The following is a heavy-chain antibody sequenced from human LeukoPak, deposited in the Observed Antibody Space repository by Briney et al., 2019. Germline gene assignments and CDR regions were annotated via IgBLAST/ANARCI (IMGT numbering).Heavy chain of an antibody. V-gene: IGHV4-59*01. Sequence: SETLSLTCTVSGGSISSYYWSWIRQPPGKGLEWIGYIYYSGSTNYNPSLKSRVTISVDTSKNQFSLKLSSVTAADTAVYYCASGQYQLLSYFDYWGQGTLVTVSS. D-gene: IGHD2-2*01. CDR1: GGSISSYY. CDR2: IYYSGST. CDR3: ASGQYQLLSYFDY. J-gene: IGHJ4*02.